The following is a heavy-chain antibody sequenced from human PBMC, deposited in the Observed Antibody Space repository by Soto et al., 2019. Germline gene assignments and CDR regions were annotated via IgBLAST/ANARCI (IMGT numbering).Heavy chain of an antibody. CDR1: GGSISSYY. Sequence: SEILSLTCTVSGGSISSYYWSWIRQPPGKGLEWIGYIYYSGSTNYNPSLKSRVTISVDTSKNQFSLKLSSVTAADTAVYYCARRIPDCSSTSCYNWFDPWGQGTLVTVSS. J-gene: IGHJ5*02. CDR3: ARRIPDCSSTSCYNWFDP. CDR2: IYYSGST. D-gene: IGHD2-2*01. V-gene: IGHV4-59*08.